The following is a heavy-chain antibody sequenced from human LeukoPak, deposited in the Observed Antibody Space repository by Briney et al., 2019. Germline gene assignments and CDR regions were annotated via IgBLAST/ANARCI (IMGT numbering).Heavy chain of an antibody. Sequence: PSETLSLTCAVSGGSVSSSGYSWSWIRQPPGKGLEWITYIYQSGNTYYNPSLESRATISVDRSKNQFSLRLASVTAADTAVYYCARAQYYYDSSGYSVGAFDIWGQGTMVTVSS. CDR1: GGSVSSSGYS. V-gene: IGHV4-30-2*01. CDR3: ARAQYYYDSSGYSVGAFDI. D-gene: IGHD3-22*01. J-gene: IGHJ3*02. CDR2: IYQSGNT.